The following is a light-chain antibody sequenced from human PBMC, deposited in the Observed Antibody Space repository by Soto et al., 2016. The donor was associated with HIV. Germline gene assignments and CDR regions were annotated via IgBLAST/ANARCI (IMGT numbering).Light chain of an antibody. J-gene: IGLJ1*01. CDR3: QVWDTTDHYV. V-gene: IGLV3-21*02. Sequence: QPPSLSVAPGQTARITCGGNNIGTKSVHWYHQKPGQAPVLVVYDDTDRPSGIPARFSGSNSGITATLTISRVEAGDEADYYCQVWDTTDHYVFGTGTRVTVL. CDR1: NIGTKS. CDR2: DDT.